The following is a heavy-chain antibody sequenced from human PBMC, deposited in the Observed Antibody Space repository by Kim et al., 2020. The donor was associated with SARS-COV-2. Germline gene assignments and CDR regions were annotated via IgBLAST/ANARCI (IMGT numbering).Heavy chain of an antibody. V-gene: IGHV4-31*03. Sequence: SETLSLTCTVSGGSISSGGYYWSWIRQHPGKGLEWIGYIYYSGSTYYNPSLKSGVTISVDTSKNQFSLKLSSVTAADTAVYYCAGDPLKNPVPLGYYYYYGMDVWGQGTTVTVSS. J-gene: IGHJ6*02. CDR1: GGSISSGGYY. CDR3: AGDPLKNPVPLGYYYYYGMDV. CDR2: IYYSGST.